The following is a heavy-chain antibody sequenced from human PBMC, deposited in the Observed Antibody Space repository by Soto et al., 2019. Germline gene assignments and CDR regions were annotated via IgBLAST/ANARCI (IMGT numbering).Heavy chain of an antibody. CDR3: ARDGHDSSGYYYVPHYYYGMDV. CDR2: ISAYNGNT. D-gene: IGHD3-22*01. CDR1: GYTFTSYG. V-gene: IGHV1-18*04. Sequence: ASVKVSCKASGYTFTSYGISWVRQAPGQGLEWMGWISAYNGNTNYAQKLQGRVTMTTDTSTSTAYMELRSLRSDDTAVYYCARDGHDSSGYYYVPHYYYGMDVWGQGTTVTVSS. J-gene: IGHJ6*02.